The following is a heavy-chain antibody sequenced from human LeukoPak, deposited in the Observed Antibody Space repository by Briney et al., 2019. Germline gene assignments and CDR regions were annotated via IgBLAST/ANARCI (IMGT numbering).Heavy chain of an antibody. CDR2: IIPIFGTA. D-gene: IGHD3-16*01. Sequence: SVKVSCKASGGTFSSYAISWVRQAPGQGLEWMGGIIPIFGTANYAQKFQGRVTITADESTSTAYMELSSLRSEDTAVYYCARLTESQSPVPDYWGQGTLVTVSS. V-gene: IGHV1-69*13. CDR1: GGTFSSYA. CDR3: ARLTESQSPVPDY. J-gene: IGHJ4*02.